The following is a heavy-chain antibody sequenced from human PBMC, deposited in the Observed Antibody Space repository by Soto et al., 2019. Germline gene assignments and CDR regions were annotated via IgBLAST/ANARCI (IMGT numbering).Heavy chain of an antibody. J-gene: IGHJ4*01. CDR3: VRDTKASDCSSTSCHRWDY. CDR2: ISSSSSPI. CDR1: GFTFSKYS. D-gene: IGHD2-2*01. V-gene: IGHV3-48*01. Sequence: EVQLVESGGGLVQPGGSLRLSCTASGFTFSKYSMNWARQAPGKGLEWISYISSSSSPIYYADSVKGRFTISRDNAKNSLYLEMNSLRAEDTAIYYCVRDTKASDCSSTSCHRWDYWGHGNLVTVSS.